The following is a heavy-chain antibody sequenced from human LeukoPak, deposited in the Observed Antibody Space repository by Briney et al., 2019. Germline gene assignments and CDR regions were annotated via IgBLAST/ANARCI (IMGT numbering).Heavy chain of an antibody. V-gene: IGHV6-1*01. Sequence: SQTLSLTCAISGDSVSSNSAAWNWIRQSPSRGLEWLGRTYYRSKWYNDYAVSVKSRITINPDTSKNQFSLQLNSVTPEDTAVYYCARDAYMVEQQLVLKEYYYYYGMDVWGQGTTVTVSS. D-gene: IGHD6-13*01. CDR1: GDSVSSNSAA. CDR3: ARDAYMVEQQLVLKEYYYYYGMDV. J-gene: IGHJ6*02. CDR2: TYYRSKWYN.